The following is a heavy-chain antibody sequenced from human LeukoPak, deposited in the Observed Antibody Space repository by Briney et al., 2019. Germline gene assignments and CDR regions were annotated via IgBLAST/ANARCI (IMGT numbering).Heavy chain of an antibody. CDR2: IKQDGIEK. Sequence: GGSQRLSCAASGFTFSSYWMSWVRQAPGKGLEWVANIKQDGIEKYYVDSVKGRFTISRDNAKKSLYLQMNSLRAEDTAVYYWARDSGRSLAGYFQHWGQGTLVTIS. D-gene: IGHD3-10*01. J-gene: IGHJ1*01. CDR1: GFTFSSYW. CDR3: ARDSGRSLAGYFQH. V-gene: IGHV3-7*01.